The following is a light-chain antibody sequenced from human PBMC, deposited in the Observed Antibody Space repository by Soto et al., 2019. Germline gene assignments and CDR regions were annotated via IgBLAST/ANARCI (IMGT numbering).Light chain of an antibody. CDR2: GVS. J-gene: IGKJ1*01. Sequence: EIVLTQSPGTLSLSPGERATLSCRASQSVSSTFLAWYQQKPGQAPRLLIYGVSKRATGIPDRFSGSGSGPDFTLTISRLEPEDFAVYFCGQFVSAPPRTFGQGTKVEIK. CDR3: GQFVSAPPRT. CDR1: QSVSSTF. V-gene: IGKV3-20*01.